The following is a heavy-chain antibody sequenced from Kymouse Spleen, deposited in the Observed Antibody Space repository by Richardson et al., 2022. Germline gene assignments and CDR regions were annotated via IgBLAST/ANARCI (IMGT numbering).Heavy chain of an antibody. Sequence: QVQLQQWGAGLLKPSETLSLTCAVYGGSFSGYYWSWIRQPPGKGLEWIGEINHSGSTNYNPSLKSRVTISVDTSKNQFSLKLSSVTAADTAVYYCARAGGITMVRDLRGYYYYGMDVWGQGTTVTVSS. CDR1: GGSFSGYY. D-gene: IGHD3-10*01. CDR3: ARAGGITMVRDLRGYYYYGMDV. J-gene: IGHJ6*02. CDR2: INHSGST. V-gene: IGHV4-34*01.